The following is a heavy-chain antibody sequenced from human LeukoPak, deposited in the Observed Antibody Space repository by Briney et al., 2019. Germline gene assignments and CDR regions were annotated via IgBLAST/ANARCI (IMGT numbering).Heavy chain of an antibody. CDR1: GGSTSIDTYY. J-gene: IGHJ4*02. V-gene: IGHV4-61*02. D-gene: IGHD2-15*01. Sequence: SETLSLTCTVSGGSTSIDTYYWSWIRQPAGKGLEWIGRIYASGNTNYNPSLKSRVTISVDTSKNQFSLKLSSVTAADSAVYYCVRDWGYCSGGSCHFPIDYWGQGTLVTVSS. CDR3: VRDWGYCSGGSCHFPIDY. CDR2: IYASGNT.